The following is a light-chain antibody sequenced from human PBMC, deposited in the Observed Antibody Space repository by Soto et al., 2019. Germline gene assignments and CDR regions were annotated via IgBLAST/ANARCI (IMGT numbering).Light chain of an antibody. J-gene: IGKJ5*01. CDR1: QSISSY. CDR2: AAS. V-gene: IGKV1-39*01. Sequence: DIHMTQSTSSLSASVGNRVTIICRASQSISSYLNWYQQKPGKAPKLLIYAASSLQSGVPSRFSGSGYGTDFNLTISSLQTEDFATYYCQQSYSTPITFGQGTRLEIK. CDR3: QQSYSTPIT.